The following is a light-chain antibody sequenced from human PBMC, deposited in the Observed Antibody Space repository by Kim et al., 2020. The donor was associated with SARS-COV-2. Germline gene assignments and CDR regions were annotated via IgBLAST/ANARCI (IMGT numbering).Light chain of an antibody. J-gene: IGLJ2*01. Sequence: PCHSALLPCTGTSNDVDGYNYGSWYQQQPGNAPILMIYEVNTRPSGVPVRFSGSKSGNTASLTVSGLQAEDEADYYCLSYAGILVIFGGGTQLTVL. CDR3: LSYAGILVI. V-gene: IGLV2-8*01. CDR2: EVN. CDR1: SNDVDGYNY.